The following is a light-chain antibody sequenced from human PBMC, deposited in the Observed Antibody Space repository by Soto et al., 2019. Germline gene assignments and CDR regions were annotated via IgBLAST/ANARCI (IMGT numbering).Light chain of an antibody. Sequence: QSALTQPVSVSGSPGQSITISCTGTSSDVGGYNYVSWYQQHPGKAPKLMIDEVSNRPSGVSNRFSGTKSGNTASLTISGLQAEDEADYYCSSYTSSSTYVFGTGTKPTVL. CDR2: EVS. CDR1: SSDVGGYNY. V-gene: IGLV2-14*01. CDR3: SSYTSSSTYV. J-gene: IGLJ1*01.